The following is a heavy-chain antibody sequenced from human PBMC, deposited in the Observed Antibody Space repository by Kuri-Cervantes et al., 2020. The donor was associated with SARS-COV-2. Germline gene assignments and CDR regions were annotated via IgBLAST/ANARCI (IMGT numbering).Heavy chain of an antibody. CDR1: GYSISSRYY. Sequence: SETLSLTCAVSGYSISSRYYWAWIRQFPGKGLEWIGTIYHSGSTNYNPSLKSRVTISVDKSKNQFSLKLSSVTAADTAVYYCARDLDYGDPFGYWGQGTLVTVSS. CDR2: IYHSGST. D-gene: IGHD4-17*01. CDR3: ARDLDYGDPFGY. V-gene: IGHV4-38-2*02. J-gene: IGHJ4*02.